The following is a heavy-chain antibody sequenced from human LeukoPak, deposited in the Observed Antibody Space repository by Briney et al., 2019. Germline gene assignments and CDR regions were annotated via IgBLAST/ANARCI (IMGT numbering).Heavy chain of an antibody. CDR1: GFTFSSYW. D-gene: IGHD4-17*01. CDR3: APQSAVTTPFDY. V-gene: IGHV3-74*01. CDR2: INPDGRST. J-gene: IGHJ4*02. Sequence: GGSLRLSCAASGFTFSSYWMHWVRQPPGKGLLWVSRINPDGRSTGYADAVKGRFTISRDNSKNTLYLQMNSLRAEDTAVYYCAPQSAVTTPFDYWGQGTPVTVSS.